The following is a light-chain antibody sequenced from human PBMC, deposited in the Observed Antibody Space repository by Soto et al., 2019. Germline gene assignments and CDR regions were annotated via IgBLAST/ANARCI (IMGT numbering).Light chain of an antibody. Sequence: EIVLTQSPGTLSLSPGERATLSCRASQSVSSSYLAWYQQKPGQAPRLLIYGASSRATGIPDRFSGRGSGTDFTLTISRLETEEFAGYYCQQYGSSPHTFGQGTKLEIK. CDR1: QSVSSSY. J-gene: IGKJ2*01. V-gene: IGKV3-20*01. CDR3: QQYGSSPHT. CDR2: GAS.